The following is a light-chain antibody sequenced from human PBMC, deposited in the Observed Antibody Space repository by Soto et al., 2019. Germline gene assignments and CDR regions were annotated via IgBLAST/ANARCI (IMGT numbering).Light chain of an antibody. J-gene: IGKJ1*01. CDR2: AAS. Sequence: DIQMTQSPSSVSASVGDRVTITCRAGQDIGGRLAWFQQNPGTAPQYLLQAASILQSGVPSRFSGSGSGTEFILTINNLQPEDFASYFCLQVYSFPRTFGLGTKVDI. V-gene: IGKV1-12*01. CDR3: LQVYSFPRT. CDR1: QDIGGR.